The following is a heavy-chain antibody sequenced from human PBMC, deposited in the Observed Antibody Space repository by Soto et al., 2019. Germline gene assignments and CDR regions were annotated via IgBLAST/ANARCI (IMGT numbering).Heavy chain of an antibody. J-gene: IGHJ5*02. Sequence: KASETLSLTCTVSGGSISSYYWSWIRQPPGKGLEWIGYIYYSGSTNYNPSLKSRVTISVDTSKNQFSLKLSSVTAADTAVYYCASSIAAVGWFDPWGQGTLVTVSS. V-gene: IGHV4-59*01. CDR1: GGSISSYY. D-gene: IGHD6-13*01. CDR3: ASSIAAVGWFDP. CDR2: IYYSGST.